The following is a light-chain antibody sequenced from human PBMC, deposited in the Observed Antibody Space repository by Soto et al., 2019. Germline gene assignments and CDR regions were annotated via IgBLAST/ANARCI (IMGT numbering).Light chain of an antibody. J-gene: IGLJ1*01. CDR2: DVT. CDR3: TSYTSSSTYV. CDR1: SSDVGGYDY. Sequence: QSVLTQSASVSGSPGQSITVSCTGTSSDVGGYDYVSWYQQHPGNAPKLLISDVTNRPSGVSNRFSGSKSGNTASLTISGLQTEDEADYYCTSYTSSSTYVFGTGTKLTVL. V-gene: IGLV2-14*01.